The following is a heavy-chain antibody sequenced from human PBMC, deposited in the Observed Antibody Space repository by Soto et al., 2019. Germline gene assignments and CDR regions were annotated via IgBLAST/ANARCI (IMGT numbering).Heavy chain of an antibody. J-gene: IGHJ4*02. CDR2: ISYDGSNK. CDR1: GFTFSSYA. Sequence: QVQLVESGGGVVQPGRSLRLSCAASGFTFSSYAMHWVRQAPGKGLEWVAVISYDGSNKYDADSVKGRFTISRDNSKNTLYLQMNSLRAEDTAVYYCARGIAAAPPGDYWGQGTLVTVSS. V-gene: IGHV3-30-3*01. CDR3: ARGIAAAPPGDY. D-gene: IGHD6-13*01.